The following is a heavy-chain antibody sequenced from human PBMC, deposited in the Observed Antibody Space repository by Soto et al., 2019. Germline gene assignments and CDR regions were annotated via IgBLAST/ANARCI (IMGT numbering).Heavy chain of an antibody. D-gene: IGHD1-26*01. CDR2: IYPGDSDT. CDR3: ARCASSGSLDWFDP. V-gene: IGHV5-51*01. CDR1: GYSFTNYW. Sequence: GESLKISCKGSGYSFTNYWIGWVRQMPGKGLEWMGIIYPGDSDTRYSPSFQGQVTISADKSITTAYLQWSSLKASDTAIYYCARCASSGSLDWFDPWSQGTLVTVSS. J-gene: IGHJ5*02.